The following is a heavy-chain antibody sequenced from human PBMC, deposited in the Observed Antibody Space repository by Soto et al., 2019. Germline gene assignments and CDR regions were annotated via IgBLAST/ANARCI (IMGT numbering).Heavy chain of an antibody. V-gene: IGHV5-51*01. CDR2: IYPGDSDT. J-gene: IGHJ5*02. Sequence: PGESLKISCKGSGYSFTSYWIGWVRQMPGKGLEWMGIIYPGDSDTRYSPSFQGQVTISADKSISTAYLQWSSLKASDTAMYYCARDPKPRYSSGWYWFDPWGQGTLVTVSS. D-gene: IGHD6-19*01. CDR1: GYSFTSYW. CDR3: ARDPKPRYSSGWYWFDP.